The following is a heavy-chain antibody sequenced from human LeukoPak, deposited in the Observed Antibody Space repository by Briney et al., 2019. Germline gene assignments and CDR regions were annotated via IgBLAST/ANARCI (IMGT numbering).Heavy chain of an antibody. CDR3: ARGGPYYYGSGSYPYFDY. J-gene: IGHJ4*02. Sequence: PSETLSLTCTVSGGSISSYYWSWIRQPPGKGLEWIGYIYYSGSTNYNPSLKSRVTISVDTSKNQLSLKLSSVTAADTAVYYCARGGPYYYGSGSYPYFDYWGQGTLVTVSS. CDR2: IYYSGST. CDR1: GGSISSYY. D-gene: IGHD3-10*01. V-gene: IGHV4-59*01.